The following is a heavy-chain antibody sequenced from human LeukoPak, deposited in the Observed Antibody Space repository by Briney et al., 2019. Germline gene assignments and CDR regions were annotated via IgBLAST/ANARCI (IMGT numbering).Heavy chain of an antibody. Sequence: PGGSLRLSCAASGFTFNDYAMYWVRQYPGRGLEWVALIRDDGSDTYHADSVKGRFTISRDNSKNTVFLRMNSLRGEDSAIYYCAKSDGHGTGYGFHIWGQGTMVTVSS. CDR2: IRDDGSDT. D-gene: IGHD6-19*01. J-gene: IGHJ3*02. V-gene: IGHV3-30*02. CDR3: AKSDGHGTGYGFHI. CDR1: GFTFNDYA.